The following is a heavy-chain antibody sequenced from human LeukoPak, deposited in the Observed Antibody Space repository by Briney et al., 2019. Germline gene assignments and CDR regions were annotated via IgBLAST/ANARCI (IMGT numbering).Heavy chain of an antibody. CDR1: GGSISSGGYY. CDR3: ARDSDSSGTDY. Sequence: SETLSLTCTVSGGSISSGGYYWSWIRQHPGKGLEWIWYIYYSGSTYYNPSLKSRVTISVDTSKNQFSLKLSSVTAADTAVYYCARDSDSSGTDYWGQGTLVTVSS. V-gene: IGHV4-31*03. D-gene: IGHD3-22*01. J-gene: IGHJ4*02. CDR2: IYYSGST.